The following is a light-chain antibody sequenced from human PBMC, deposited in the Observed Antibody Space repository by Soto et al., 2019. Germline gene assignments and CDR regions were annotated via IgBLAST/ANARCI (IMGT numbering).Light chain of an antibody. CDR2: GAS. CDR1: QSVSSN. Sequence: EIVMTQSPATLSVSPGERATLSCRASQSVSSNLAWYQQKPGQAPRLLIYGASTRATGIPARFSGSGSGTEFTLTIXSLQSEDFAVYYCQQYNNWPQTFGQGTKV. J-gene: IGKJ1*01. V-gene: IGKV3-15*01. CDR3: QQYNNWPQT.